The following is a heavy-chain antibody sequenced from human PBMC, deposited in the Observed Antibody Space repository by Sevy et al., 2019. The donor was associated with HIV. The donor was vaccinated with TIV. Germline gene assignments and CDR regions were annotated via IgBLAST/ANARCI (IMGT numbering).Heavy chain of an antibody. J-gene: IGHJ4*02. V-gene: IGHV3-23*01. CDR3: AKGIGYSGYETDY. Sequence: GSLRLSCAASGFTFSSYAMSWVRQAPGKGLEWVSAISGSGISTYYADSVEGRFTISRDNSKNTLYLQMNNLRAEDTAVFYCAKGIGYSGYETDYWGQGTLVTVSS. D-gene: IGHD5-12*01. CDR2: ISGSGIST. CDR1: GFTFSSYA.